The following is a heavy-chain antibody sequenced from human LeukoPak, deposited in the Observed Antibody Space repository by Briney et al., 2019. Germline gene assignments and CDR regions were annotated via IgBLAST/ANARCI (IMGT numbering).Heavy chain of an antibody. CDR2: IIPIFGTA. J-gene: IGHJ6*03. CDR3: ATGGMATITHYYYYYYMDV. D-gene: IGHD5-24*01. CDR1: GGTFSSYA. V-gene: IGHV1-69*05. Sequence: ASVKVSCKASGGTFSSYAISWVRQAPGQGLEWMGGIIPIFGTANYAQKFQGRVTITTDESTSTAYMELSSLRSEDTAVYYCATGGMATITHYYYYYYMDVWGKGTTVTVSS.